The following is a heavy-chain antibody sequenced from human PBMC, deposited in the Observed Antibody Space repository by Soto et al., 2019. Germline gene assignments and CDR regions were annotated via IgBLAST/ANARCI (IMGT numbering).Heavy chain of an antibody. J-gene: IGHJ4*02. CDR2: IVVGSGNT. D-gene: IGHD1-26*01. CDR3: ARDLLVQGSPAGF. V-gene: IGHV1-58*01. Sequence: GASVKVSCKASGFTFTSSAVQWVRQARGQRLEWIGWIVVGSGNTNYAQKFQERVTITRDMSTSTAYMELRSLTSDDTAVYYCARDLLVQGSPAGFWGQGTLVTVSS. CDR1: GFTFTSSA.